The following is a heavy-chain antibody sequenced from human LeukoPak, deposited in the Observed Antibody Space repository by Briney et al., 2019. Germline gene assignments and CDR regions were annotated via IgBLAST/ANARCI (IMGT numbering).Heavy chain of an antibody. D-gene: IGHD4-17*01. CDR3: AKREKGTTGRFFDY. CDR1: GFTFTNYA. CDR2: ICAGVGNT. Sequence: GGSLRLSCAASGFTFTNYAMTWVRQAPGKGLEWVSGICAGVGNTYYADSVKGRFTISRDHSKNTLYLQMNSLRAEDTALYYCAKREKGTTGRFFDYWGQGTLVTVSS. J-gene: IGHJ4*02. V-gene: IGHV3-23*01.